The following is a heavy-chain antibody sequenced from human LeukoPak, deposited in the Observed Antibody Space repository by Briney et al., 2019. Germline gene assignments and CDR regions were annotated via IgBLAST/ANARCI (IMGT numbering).Heavy chain of an antibody. CDR2: INSDGSST. CDR1: GFTFSSYW. Sequence: PGGSLRLSCAASGFTFSSYWMHWVRQAAGKGLVWVSRINSDGSSTNYADSVKGRFTISRDNAKNTLYLQMNSLRAEDTAVYYCARDGSGSYHFDFWGQGTLVTVSS. J-gene: IGHJ4*02. CDR3: ARDGSGSYHFDF. D-gene: IGHD1-26*01. V-gene: IGHV3-74*01.